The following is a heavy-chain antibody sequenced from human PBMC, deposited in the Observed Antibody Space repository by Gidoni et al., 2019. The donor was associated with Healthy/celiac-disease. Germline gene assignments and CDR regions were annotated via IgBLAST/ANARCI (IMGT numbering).Heavy chain of an antibody. Sequence: EVQLVESGGGLVQPGRSLRLSCAASGFTFDDYAMHWVRQAPGKGLEWVSGISWNSGSIGYADSVKGRFTISRDNAKNSLYLQMNSLRAEDTALYYCAKAYYDSSGGDFDYWGQGTLVTVSS. D-gene: IGHD3-22*01. CDR2: ISWNSGSI. V-gene: IGHV3-9*01. CDR1: GFTFDDYA. CDR3: AKAYYDSSGGDFDY. J-gene: IGHJ4*02.